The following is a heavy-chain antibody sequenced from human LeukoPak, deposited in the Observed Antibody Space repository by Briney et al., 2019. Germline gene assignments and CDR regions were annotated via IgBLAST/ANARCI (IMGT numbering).Heavy chain of an antibody. CDR3: ARGHGYYYYMDV. J-gene: IGHJ6*03. CDR1: GYRFSRYG. V-gene: IGHV1-18*01. CDR2: VSVFNGDT. Sequence: ASVKVSCKASGYRFSRYGISWVRQAPGQGPEWVGWVSVFNGDTKYAQKFQGRVTVTTEISTDTAYMELSSLRSDDTGVYYCARGHGYYYYMDVWGKGTTVIVSS.